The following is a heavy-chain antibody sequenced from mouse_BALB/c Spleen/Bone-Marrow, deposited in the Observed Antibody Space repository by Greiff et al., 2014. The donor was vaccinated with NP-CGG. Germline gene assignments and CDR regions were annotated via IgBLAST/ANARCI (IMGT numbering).Heavy chain of an antibody. CDR3: ARQDVTTTSDY. CDR1: GYSFISYW. Sequence: VQLKQSGAELVRPGASVKLSCKASGYSFISYWMNWVKQRPGQGLEWIGMIHPSDSETRLNQKFKDKATLTVDKSSSTVYIQLSSPTSEDSAVYYCARQDVTTTSDYWGHGTTLTVSS. D-gene: IGHD2-12*01. CDR2: IHPSDSET. J-gene: IGHJ2*01. V-gene: IGHV1-61*01.